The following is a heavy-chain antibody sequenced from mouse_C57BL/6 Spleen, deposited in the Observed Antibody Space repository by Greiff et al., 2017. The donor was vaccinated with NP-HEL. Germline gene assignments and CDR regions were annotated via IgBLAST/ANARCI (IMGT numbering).Heavy chain of an antibody. V-gene: IGHV1-26*01. CDR3: ARWGITTVVKGVYFDY. J-gene: IGHJ2*01. CDR2: INPNNGGT. Sequence: EVQLQQSGPELVKPGASVKISCKASGYTFTDYYMNWVKQSHGKSLEWIGDINPNNGGTSYNQKFKGKATFTVDKSSSTAYMELRSLTSEDSAVYYCARWGITTVVKGVYFDYWGQGTTLTVSS. D-gene: IGHD1-1*01. CDR1: GYTFTDYY.